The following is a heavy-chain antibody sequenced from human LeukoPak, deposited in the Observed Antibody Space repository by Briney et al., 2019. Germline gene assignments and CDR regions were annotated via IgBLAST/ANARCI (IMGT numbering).Heavy chain of an antibody. CDR2: ITSSSSSI. Sequence: GGSLRLSCAASGFTVSSNYMSWVRQAPGKGLEWVSSITSSSSSIYSADSVKGRLTISRDNAKNSLYLEMNSLRDEDTAVYYCARDLAWGAYWGQGTLVTVSS. D-gene: IGHD4/OR15-4a*01. CDR1: GFTVSSNY. V-gene: IGHV3-21*01. CDR3: ARDLAWGAY. J-gene: IGHJ4*02.